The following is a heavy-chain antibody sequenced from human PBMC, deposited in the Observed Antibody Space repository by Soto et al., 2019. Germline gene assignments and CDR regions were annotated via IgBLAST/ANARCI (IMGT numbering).Heavy chain of an antibody. D-gene: IGHD3-3*01. V-gene: IGHV1-69*13. Sequence: SVKVSCKASGGTFSSYAISWVRQAPGQGLEWMGGIIPIFGTANYAQKFQGRVTITADESTSTAYMELSSLRSEDTAVYYCVRVQDRGYYDFWSGYSWFDPWGQGTLVTVSS. J-gene: IGHJ5*02. CDR3: VRVQDRGYYDFWSGYSWFDP. CDR2: IIPIFGTA. CDR1: GGTFSSYA.